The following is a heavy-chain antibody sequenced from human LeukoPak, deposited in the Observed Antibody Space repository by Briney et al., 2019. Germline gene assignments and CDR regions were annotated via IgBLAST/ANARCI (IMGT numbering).Heavy chain of an antibody. D-gene: IGHD3-10*01. V-gene: IGHV4-59*08. CDR2: IYYSVST. CDR3: ARLNSGYFDY. Sequence: PSETLYLTCKVSGGSISSYSLSWIRQPPGKGLEWIGYIYYSVSTNYNPSLKSRVTISVDTSKNQFSLTLSSVTAAEAAVYYCARLNSGYFDYWGRGTLVTVSP. J-gene: IGHJ4*02. CDR1: GGSISSYS.